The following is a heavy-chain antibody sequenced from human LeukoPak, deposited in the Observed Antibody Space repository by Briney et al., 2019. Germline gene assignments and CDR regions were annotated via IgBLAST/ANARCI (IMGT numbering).Heavy chain of an antibody. CDR3: ARDFYGSGIYFDY. J-gene: IGHJ4*02. CDR1: GGSINSTTYY. CDR2: IYYSGST. D-gene: IGHD3-10*01. V-gene: IGHV4-39*07. Sequence: SETLSLTCTVSGGSINSTTYYWGWIRQPPGKGLEWIASIYYSGSTYHNPSLKSRVIISIDTSKNQFSLKMSSVTAADTAMYYCARDFYGSGIYFDYWGQGTLVTVSS.